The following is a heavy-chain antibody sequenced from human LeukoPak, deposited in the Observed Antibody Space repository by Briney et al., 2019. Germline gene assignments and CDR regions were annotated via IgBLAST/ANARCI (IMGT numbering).Heavy chain of an antibody. CDR3: ARVGSGLAQKYYYYGVDV. CDR1: GFSISSGYY. D-gene: IGHD3-3*02. CDR2: IYHSGNT. J-gene: IGHJ6*02. Sequence: SETLSLTCTVSGFSISSGYYWAWIRPPPGKGLEWIGSIYHSGNTYYNPSLKSRVIISVDTSKNQFSLKLSSVTAADTAVYYCARVGSGLAQKYYYYGVDVWGQGTTVTVSS. V-gene: IGHV4-38-2*02.